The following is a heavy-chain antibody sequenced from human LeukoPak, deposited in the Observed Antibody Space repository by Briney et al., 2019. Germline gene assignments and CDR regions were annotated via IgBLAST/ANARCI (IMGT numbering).Heavy chain of an antibody. V-gene: IGHV3-23*01. Sequence: GGSLRLSCADSGFTFSSYAMSWVRQAPGKGLEWVSAISGSGGSTYYADSVKGRFTISRDNSKNTLYLQMNSLRAEDTAVYYCAKDGYCSSTSCRATPFDPWGQGTLVTVSS. D-gene: IGHD2-2*03. J-gene: IGHJ5*02. CDR1: GFTFSSYA. CDR2: ISGSGGST. CDR3: AKDGYCSSTSCRATPFDP.